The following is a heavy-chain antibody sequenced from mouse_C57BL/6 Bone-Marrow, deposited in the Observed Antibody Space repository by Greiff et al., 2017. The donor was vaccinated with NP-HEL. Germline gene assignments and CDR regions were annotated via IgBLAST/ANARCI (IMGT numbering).Heavy chain of an antibody. CDR2: IYPRSGNT. V-gene: IGHV1-81*01. Sequence: QVQLQQSGAELARPGASVKLSCKASGYTFTSYGISWVKQRTGQGLEWIGEIYPRSGNTYYNEQFKGKATLTADQSSSTAYMELRSLTSEDSAVYFCGSDYGSSYVNWYFDVWGTGTTVTVAS. CDR1: GYTFTSYG. D-gene: IGHD1-1*01. J-gene: IGHJ1*03. CDR3: GSDYGSSYVNWYFDV.